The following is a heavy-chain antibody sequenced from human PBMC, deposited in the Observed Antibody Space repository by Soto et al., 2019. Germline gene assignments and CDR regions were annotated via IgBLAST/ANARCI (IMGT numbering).Heavy chain of an antibody. V-gene: IGHV2-5*02. J-gene: IGHJ4*02. CDR2: IYWDDDK. CDR1: GFSLSTSGVG. CDR3: AHRQAEGYSSGYSCYWPTDY. Sequence: QITLKESGPTLVKPTQTLTLTCTFSGFSLSTSGVGVGWIRQPPGKDLEWLALIYWDDDKRSSPSLKGMLTTTKDTSKNQSVPTLTNKDPVDRATYICAHRQAEGYSSGYSCYWPTDYWGQGPLVAVSS. D-gene: IGHD2-15*01.